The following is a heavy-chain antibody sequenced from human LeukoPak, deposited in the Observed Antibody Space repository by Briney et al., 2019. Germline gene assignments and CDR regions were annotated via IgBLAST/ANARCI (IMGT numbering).Heavy chain of an antibody. CDR1: GFTFSGYA. CDR2: ISDSGSTT. Sequence: GESLRLSCAASGFTFSGYALTWVRQAPGKGLEWVSSISDSGSTTYYADSVKGRFTISRDNAKNSLYLQMNSLRAEDTAVYYCARELDYYDSSGADDAFDIWGQGTMVTVSS. V-gene: IGHV3-23*01. D-gene: IGHD3-22*01. CDR3: ARELDYYDSSGADDAFDI. J-gene: IGHJ3*02.